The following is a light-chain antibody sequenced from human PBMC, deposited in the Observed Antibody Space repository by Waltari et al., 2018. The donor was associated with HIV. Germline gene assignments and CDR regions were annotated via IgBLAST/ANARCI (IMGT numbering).Light chain of an antibody. CDR1: HSVGIN. Sequence: EMVVTQSPATVSVSLGERATLSCRASHSVGINLAWSQQKPGQAPVLLRYGASTRVTDIPGRFSGSGSGTDFTLTISSLQSEDSAVYYCQQYSNRPPWTCGQGTKVEI. CDR3: QQYSNRPPWT. J-gene: IGKJ1*01. V-gene: IGKV3-15*01. CDR2: GAS.